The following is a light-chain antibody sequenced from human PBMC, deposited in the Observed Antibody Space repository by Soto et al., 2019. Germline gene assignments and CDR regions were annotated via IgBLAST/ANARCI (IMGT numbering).Light chain of an antibody. CDR3: QQYGSSPGT. J-gene: IGKJ1*01. Sequence: EIVLTQSPGTLSLSPGERATLSCRASQSVSSSYLAWYQQKPGQAPRLLIYGASSRATGIPDRFSGSGSGTDFTLTISRLEPEDFAVYYCQQYGSSPGTLGQGTKLDIK. V-gene: IGKV3-20*01. CDR1: QSVSSSY. CDR2: GAS.